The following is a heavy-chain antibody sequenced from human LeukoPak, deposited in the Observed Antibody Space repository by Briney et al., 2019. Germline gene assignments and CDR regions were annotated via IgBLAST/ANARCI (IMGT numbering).Heavy chain of an antibody. CDR1: GFTFDDYA. D-gene: IGHD4-17*01. CDR2: ISWNSGSI. V-gene: IGHV3-9*01. J-gene: IGHJ4*02. Sequence: GGSLRLSCAASGFTFDDYAMHWVRHAPGKGLEWVSGISWNSGSIGYADSVKGRFTISRDNAKNSLYLQMNSLRAEDTALYYCAKDQSLGPDYGDYPMFDYWGQGTLVTVSS. CDR3: AKDQSLGPDYGDYPMFDY.